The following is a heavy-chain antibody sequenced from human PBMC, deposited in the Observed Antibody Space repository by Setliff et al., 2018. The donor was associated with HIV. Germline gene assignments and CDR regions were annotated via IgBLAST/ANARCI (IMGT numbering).Heavy chain of an antibody. D-gene: IGHD6-13*01. CDR3: ARGLTAPAAAGS. CDR2: IHDSGST. CDR1: GYSLTSGYY. V-gene: IGHV4-38-2*01. J-gene: IGHJ5*02. Sequence: KPSETLSLTCGVSGYSLTSGYYWGWIRQPPGKGLEWIGSIHDSGSTYYNPSLQSRLTISADTSKNHFSLNLKSVTAADTAIYYCARGLTAPAAAGSWGQGMLVTVSS.